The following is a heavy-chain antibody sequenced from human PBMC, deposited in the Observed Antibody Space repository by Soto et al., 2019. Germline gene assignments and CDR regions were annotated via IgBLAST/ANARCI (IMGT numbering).Heavy chain of an antibody. CDR1: GFTFSDHY. CDR2: IRNKGNTYTT. CDR3: ARVEPWSYDY. J-gene: IGHJ4*02. D-gene: IGHD2-15*01. V-gene: IGHV3-72*01. Sequence: EVQLVESGGGLVQPGGSLRLSCAASGFTFSDHYMDWVRQAPGKGLEWVGRIRNKGNTYTTEYAASVKGRFSISRDDSKNSLYLQMNSLKTEDTAVYYCARVEPWSYDYWGQGALVTVSS.